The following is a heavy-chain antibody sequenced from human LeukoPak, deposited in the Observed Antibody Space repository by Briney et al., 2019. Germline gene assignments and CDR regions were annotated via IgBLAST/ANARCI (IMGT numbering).Heavy chain of an antibody. D-gene: IGHD2-2*03. Sequence: QPGGSLRLSCAASGFTFSSYSMNWVRQAPGKGLEWVSAISGSGGSTYYADSVKGRFTISRDNSKNTLYLQMNSLRAEDTAVYYCAKDHMDGTNWFDPWGQGTLVTVSS. CDR3: AKDHMDGTNWFDP. J-gene: IGHJ5*02. V-gene: IGHV3-23*01. CDR2: ISGSGGST. CDR1: GFTFSSYS.